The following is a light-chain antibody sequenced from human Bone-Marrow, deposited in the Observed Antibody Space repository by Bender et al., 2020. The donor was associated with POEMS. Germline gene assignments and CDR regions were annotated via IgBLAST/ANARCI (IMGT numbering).Light chain of an antibody. J-gene: IGLJ1*01. V-gene: IGLV1-44*01. Sequence: QSVLTQPPSASGTPGQRVTISCSGSSSNIGTNPVNWYQQLPGTAPKLLIYINNQRPSGVPDRFSGSKSGTSASLAISGLQSEDEADYYCGSFTDSRHSPYVFGTGTKVTLL. CDR1: SSNIGTNP. CDR3: GSFTDSRHSPYV. CDR2: INN.